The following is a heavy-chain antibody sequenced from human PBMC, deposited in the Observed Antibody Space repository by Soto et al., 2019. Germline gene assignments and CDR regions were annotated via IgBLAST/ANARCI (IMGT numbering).Heavy chain of an antibody. D-gene: IGHD1-26*01. CDR3: SKAMGPFVVSPRGYFDY. CDR2: ISGSGATT. V-gene: IGHV3-23*01. J-gene: IGHJ4*02. Sequence: EVQLLESGGALVQPGGSLRLACAASGFTFSSSAMSWVRQAPGKGLEWVAGISGSGATTYYADSVKGRFTISRDKSKSSFVLPINSLRAEETAIYYWSKAMGPFVVSPRGYFDYWGQGTLVTVSS. CDR1: GFTFSSSA.